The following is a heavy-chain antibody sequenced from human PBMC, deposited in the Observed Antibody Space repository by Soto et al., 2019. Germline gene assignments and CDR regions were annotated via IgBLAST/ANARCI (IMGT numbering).Heavy chain of an antibody. V-gene: IGHV3-74*01. Sequence: GGSLRLSCAASGFTSSSYWMHWVRQAPGKGLVWVSRINSDGSSTSYADSVKGRFTISRDNAKNTLYLQMNSLRAEDTAVYYCAREHPTIFGDLNDGMDVWGQGTTVTVSS. CDR1: GFTSSSYW. D-gene: IGHD3-3*01. J-gene: IGHJ6*02. CDR3: AREHPTIFGDLNDGMDV. CDR2: INSDGSST.